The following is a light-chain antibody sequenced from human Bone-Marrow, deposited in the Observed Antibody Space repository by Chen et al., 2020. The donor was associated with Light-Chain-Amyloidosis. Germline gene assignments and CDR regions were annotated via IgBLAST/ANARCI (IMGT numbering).Light chain of an antibody. CDR2: RDT. V-gene: IGLV3-25*03. J-gene: IGLJ2*01. Sequence: SYELPPPPSPLVSPGQTPRITCSGDDLPTKYAYWYQQKPGQAPVLVIHRDTERPSGISERFSGSSSGTTATLTISGVQAEDEADYHCQSADSSGTYEVIFGGGTKLTVL. CDR3: QSADSSGTYEVI. CDR1: DLPTKY.